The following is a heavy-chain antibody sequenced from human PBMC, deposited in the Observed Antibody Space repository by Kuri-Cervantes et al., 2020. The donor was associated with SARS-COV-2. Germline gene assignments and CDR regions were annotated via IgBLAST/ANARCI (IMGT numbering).Heavy chain of an antibody. CDR1: GFTLDDYA. CDR2: ISWNSGSI. CDR3: ARDLSRSIDRTIFGVSLSPGEY. Sequence: GGSLRLSCAASGFTLDDYAMHWVRQAPGKGLEGVSGISWNSGSIGYADSVQGRFTISRDNSKNTLYLQMNSLRAEDTAVYYCARDLSRSIDRTIFGVSLSPGEYWGQGTLVTVSS. D-gene: IGHD3-3*01. V-gene: IGHV3-9*01. J-gene: IGHJ4*02.